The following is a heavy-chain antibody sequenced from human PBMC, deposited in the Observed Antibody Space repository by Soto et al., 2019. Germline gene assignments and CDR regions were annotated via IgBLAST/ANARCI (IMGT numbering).Heavy chain of an antibody. V-gene: IGHV4-30-4*01. D-gene: IGHD3-16*01. J-gene: IGHJ6*02. CDR3: ARVPSPFDYYYDMDV. Sequence: SETLSLTCTVSGDSMSSGNKYWSWIRQPPGKGLEWIGYIFTSGTTYYNPSLKSRLNMSLDASQKQFSLKLNSLTDADTAVYFCARVPSPFDYYYDMDVWGQGTTVTVS. CDR2: IFTSGTT. CDR1: GDSMSSGNKY.